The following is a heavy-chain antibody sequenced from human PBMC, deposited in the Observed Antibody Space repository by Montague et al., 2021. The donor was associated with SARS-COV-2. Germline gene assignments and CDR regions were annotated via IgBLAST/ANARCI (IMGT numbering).Heavy chain of an antibody. Sequence: SETLSLTCTVSGYSIGSGYYWGWIRKPPGKGLEWIGSIDHSGSTYYNPSLKSRVTISVDTSKNQFSLKLNSVTAADTAVYYCARERRYCSGGSCYSGWFDPWGQGTLVTVSS. CDR2: IDHSGST. D-gene: IGHD2-15*01. CDR1: GYSIGSGYY. CDR3: ARERRYCSGGSCYSGWFDP. J-gene: IGHJ5*02. V-gene: IGHV4-38-2*02.